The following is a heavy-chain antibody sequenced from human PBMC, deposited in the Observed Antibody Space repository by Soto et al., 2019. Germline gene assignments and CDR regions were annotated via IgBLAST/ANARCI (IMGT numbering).Heavy chain of an antibody. D-gene: IGHD2-15*01. CDR2: IYWDDDK. J-gene: IGHJ4*02. V-gene: IGHV2-5*02. Sequence: SGPTLVNPTQTLTLTCTFSGFSPSTSGVGVGWIRQPPGKALEWLALIYWDDDKRYSPSLKSRLTITKDTSKNQVVLTLTNMDPVDTATYYCAHTLGYCSGGSCFDFDYWGQGTLVTVSS. CDR3: AHTLGYCSGGSCFDFDY. CDR1: GFSPSTSGVG.